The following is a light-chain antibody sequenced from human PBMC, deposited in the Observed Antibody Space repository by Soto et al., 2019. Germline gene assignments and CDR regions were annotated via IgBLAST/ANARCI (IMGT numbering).Light chain of an antibody. CDR3: QQYISSPLT. CDR1: QSVTSTC. Sequence: EIVLTQSPGTLSLSPGERATLSCRASQSVTSTCVAWVQQKPGQAPRLLIFGASNRATGIPDRFSGSGSGTDFTLTISRLEPEDFAVYYCQQYISSPLTFGQGTKVDIK. CDR2: GAS. V-gene: IGKV3-20*01. J-gene: IGKJ1*01.